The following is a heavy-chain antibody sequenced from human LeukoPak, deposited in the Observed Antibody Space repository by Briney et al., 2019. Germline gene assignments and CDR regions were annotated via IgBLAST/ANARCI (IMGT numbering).Heavy chain of an antibody. CDR2: ISGSGGST. D-gene: IGHD3-9*01. CDR1: GFTFSSYA. J-gene: IGHJ4*02. V-gene: IGHV3-23*01. CDR3: AKAYYDILTGQQY. Sequence: RESLRLSCAASGFTFSSYAMSWVRQAPGKGLEWVSAISGSGGSTYYADSVKGRFTISRDNSRNTLYLQMNSLRAEDTAVYYCAKAYYDILTGQQYWGQGTLVTVSS.